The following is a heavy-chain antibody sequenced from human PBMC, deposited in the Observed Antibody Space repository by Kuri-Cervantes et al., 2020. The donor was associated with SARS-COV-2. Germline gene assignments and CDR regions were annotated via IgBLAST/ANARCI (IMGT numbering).Heavy chain of an antibody. V-gene: IGHV3-30-3*01. CDR1: GFTFSNYA. CDR2: ISYDGSNK. J-gene: IGHJ4*02. CDR3: AREGIAAAPKDY. D-gene: IGHD6-13*01. Sequence: GGSLRLSCAASGFTFSNYAMHWVRQAPGKGLEWVAVISYDGSNKYYADSVKGRFTISRDNSKNTLYLQMNSLRAEDTAVYYCAREGIAAAPKDYWGQGTLVTVSS.